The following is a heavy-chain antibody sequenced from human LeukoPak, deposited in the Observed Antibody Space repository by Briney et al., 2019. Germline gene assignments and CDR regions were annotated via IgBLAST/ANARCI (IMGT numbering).Heavy chain of an antibody. CDR1: GGSISSYY. Sequence: SETVSLTCTVSGGSISSYYWSWNRQPAGKGLEWIGRIYTSGSTNYNPSLKSRVTMSVDTSKNQFSLKLSSVTAADTAVYYCARANSSGYRYYFDYWGQGTPVTVSS. D-gene: IGHD3-22*01. V-gene: IGHV4-4*07. CDR3: ARANSSGYRYYFDY. CDR2: IYTSGST. J-gene: IGHJ4*02.